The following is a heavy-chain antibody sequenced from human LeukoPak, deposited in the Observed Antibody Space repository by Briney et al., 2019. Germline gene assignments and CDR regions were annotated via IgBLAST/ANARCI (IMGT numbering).Heavy chain of an antibody. Sequence: PGGSLRLSCAASGFTFSSYDMHWVRQAPGRGLEWVSAIGSAGDTYYPDSVKGRFTISRENAKNSMYLQMNSLKDGDTAVYYCIRGGIQVSGIDVFDIWGQGTMVTVSS. CDR2: IGSAGDT. D-gene: IGHD5/OR15-5a*01. V-gene: IGHV3-13*01. CDR3: IRGGIQVSGIDVFDI. J-gene: IGHJ3*02. CDR1: GFTFSSYD.